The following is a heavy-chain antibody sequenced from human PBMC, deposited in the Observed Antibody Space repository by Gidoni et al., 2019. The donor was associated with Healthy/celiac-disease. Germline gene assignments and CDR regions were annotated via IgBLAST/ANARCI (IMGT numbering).Heavy chain of an antibody. CDR1: GGSISSYY. J-gene: IGHJ6*02. CDR3: ARDRPVRTYYYGMDV. CDR2: IYYSGST. Sequence: QVQLQESGPGLVKPSETLSLTCTVSGGSISSYYWSWIRQPPGKGLEWIGYIYYSGSTNYNPSLKSRVTISVDTSKNQFSLKLSSVTAADTAVYYCARDRPVRTYYYGMDVWGQGTTVTVSS. D-gene: IGHD4-4*01. V-gene: IGHV4-59*01.